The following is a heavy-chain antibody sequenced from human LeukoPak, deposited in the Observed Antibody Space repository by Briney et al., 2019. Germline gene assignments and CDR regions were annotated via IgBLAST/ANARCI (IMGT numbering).Heavy chain of an antibody. J-gene: IGHJ4*02. CDR2: IGGSTGRT. CDR1: GFIFSRFW. CDR3: AKDRRSLVGPTNFDY. Sequence: PGGSLRLSCAASGFIFSRFWMSWVRQAPGKGLEWVSAIGGSTGRTYYADSVKGRFTVSRDNSKNTLYLQMTSLRAEDTAIYYCAKDRRSLVGPTNFDYWGQGTPVTVSS. V-gene: IGHV3-23*01. D-gene: IGHD1-26*01.